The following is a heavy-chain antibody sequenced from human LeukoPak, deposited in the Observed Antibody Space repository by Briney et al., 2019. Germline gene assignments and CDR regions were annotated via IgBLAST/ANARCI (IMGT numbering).Heavy chain of an antibody. CDR1: GFTFDDYA. V-gene: IGHV3-9*01. D-gene: IGHD6-13*01. CDR3: ARGKRYSSSWFYNRFDP. CDR2: ISWNSGSI. Sequence: GGSMRLSCAASGFTFDDYAMHWVRQAPGKGLEWVSGISWNSGSIGYADSVKGRFTVSRENAKNSLYLQMNSLRAGDTAVYYCARGKRYSSSWFYNRFDPWGQGTLVTVSS. J-gene: IGHJ5*02.